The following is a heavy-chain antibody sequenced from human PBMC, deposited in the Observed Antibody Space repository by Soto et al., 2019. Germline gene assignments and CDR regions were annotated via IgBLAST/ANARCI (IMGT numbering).Heavy chain of an antibody. CDR1: GVSFSDYS. Sequence: GSLRLSCVVSGVSFSDYSMNWVRQAPGKGLEWVSLITGNSEYKYYAGSVKGRFTVSRDNAKNSLYLQMNSLTVEDTAVYYCARSGELLQTFDSWGQGTLVTVSS. J-gene: IGHJ4*02. D-gene: IGHD1-26*01. CDR2: ITGNSEYK. V-gene: IGHV3-21*06. CDR3: ARSGELLQTFDS.